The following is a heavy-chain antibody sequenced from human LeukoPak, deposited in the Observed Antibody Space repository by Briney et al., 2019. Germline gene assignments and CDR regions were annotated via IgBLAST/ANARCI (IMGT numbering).Heavy chain of an antibody. Sequence: SETLSLTCAVSGYSISSGYYWGWIRQPPGKGLEWIGSIYHSGSTYYNPSLKSRVTISVDTSKNQFSLKLSSVTAADAAVYYCARHRSGVVVPAADDAFDIWGQGTMVTVSS. CDR3: ARHRSGVVVPAADDAFDI. J-gene: IGHJ3*02. CDR2: IYHSGST. V-gene: IGHV4-38-2*01. CDR1: GYSISSGYY. D-gene: IGHD2-2*01.